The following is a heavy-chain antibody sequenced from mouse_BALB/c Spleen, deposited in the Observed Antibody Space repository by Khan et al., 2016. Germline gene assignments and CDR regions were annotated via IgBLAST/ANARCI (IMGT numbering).Heavy chain of an antibody. J-gene: IGHJ1*01. CDR2: IDPANGNT. CDR3: ASRTLTPRYFDV. CDR1: GFNIKDTN. V-gene: IGHV14-3*02. Sequence: VQLQQSGAELVKPGASVKLSCTSSGFNIKDTNMHWVKQRPEQGLEWIGKIDPANGNTKYDPKFQGKATITTDTSSNTAYLQLSSLTSEDTAVYSCASRTLTPRYFDVWGAGTTVTVSS.